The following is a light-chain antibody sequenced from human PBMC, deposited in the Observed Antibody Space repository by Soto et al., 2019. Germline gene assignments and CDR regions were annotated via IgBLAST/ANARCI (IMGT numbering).Light chain of an antibody. CDR2: GAS. J-gene: IGKJ3*01. V-gene: IGKV3-15*01. Sequence: EIVMTQSPATLSVSPGERATLSCRASQSLSSNLAWYQQKPGQAPRLLIYGASTRATGIPARFSGSGSGTEFTLTISILQSEDFAVYYCPQYNNWPFTFGPGTKVDIK. CDR1: QSLSSN. CDR3: PQYNNWPFT.